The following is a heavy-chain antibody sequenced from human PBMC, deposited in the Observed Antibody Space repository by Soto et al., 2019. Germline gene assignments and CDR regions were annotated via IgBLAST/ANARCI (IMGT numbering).Heavy chain of an antibody. D-gene: IGHD3-10*01. J-gene: IGHJ6*02. Sequence: EVQLVESGGGLVQPGGSLRLSCAASGFTFSSYEMNWVRQAPGKGLEWVSYISSSGSTIYYADSVKGRFTISRDNAKNSLYLQMNSLRAEDTAVYYCVRERITMPPGGMDVWGQGTTVTVSS. CDR2: ISSSGSTI. CDR1: GFTFSSYE. CDR3: VRERITMPPGGMDV. V-gene: IGHV3-48*03.